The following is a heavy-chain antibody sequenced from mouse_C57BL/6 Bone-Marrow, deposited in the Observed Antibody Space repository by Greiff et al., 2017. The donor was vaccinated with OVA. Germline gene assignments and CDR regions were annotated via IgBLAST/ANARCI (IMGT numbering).Heavy chain of an antibody. J-gene: IGHJ2*01. CDR2: IYPGDGDT. V-gene: IGHV1-80*01. Sequence: VQLVESGAELVKPGASVKISCKASGYAFSSYWMNWVKQRPGKGLEWIGQIYPGDGDTNYNGKFKGKATLTADKSSSTAYMELRSLTSEDSAVYYCASDGSSYSPFDYWGQGTTLTVSS. CDR1: GYAFSSYW. D-gene: IGHD1-1*01. CDR3: ASDGSSYSPFDY.